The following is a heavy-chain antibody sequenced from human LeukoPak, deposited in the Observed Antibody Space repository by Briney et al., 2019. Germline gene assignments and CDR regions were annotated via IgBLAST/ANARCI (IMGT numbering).Heavy chain of an antibody. D-gene: IGHD3-22*01. CDR3: ARAPKYYYDSSGGAFDI. Sequence: ASVKVSCKASGYTFTSYDINWVRQATGQGLEWMGWMNPNSGNTGYAQKFQGRVTITRNTSISTAYMELSRLRSDDTAVYYCARAPKYYYDSSGGAFDIWGQGTMVTVSS. V-gene: IGHV1-8*03. CDR2: MNPNSGNT. J-gene: IGHJ3*02. CDR1: GYTFTSYD.